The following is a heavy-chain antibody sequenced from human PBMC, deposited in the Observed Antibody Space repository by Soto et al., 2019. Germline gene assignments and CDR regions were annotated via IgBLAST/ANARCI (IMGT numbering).Heavy chain of an antibody. Sequence: QVQLQQWGAGLLRSSETLSLTCAVYGGSFSTFYWSWIRQPPGKGLEWIGEITPPGSTNYYPSLKSLVNIAVDTSQSQFSRMLSSATAADTAVYYCAMGRETWLVDAFDICGQGSIVTVSS. D-gene: IGHD6-19*01. CDR2: ITPPGST. CDR3: AMGRETWLVDAFDI. J-gene: IGHJ3*02. CDR1: GGSFSTFY. V-gene: IGHV4-34*01.